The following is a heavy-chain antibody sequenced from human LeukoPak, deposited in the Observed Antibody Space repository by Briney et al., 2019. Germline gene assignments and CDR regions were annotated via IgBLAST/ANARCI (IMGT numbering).Heavy chain of an antibody. CDR2: ISSNGGST. V-gene: IGHV3-64*01. Sequence: PGGSLRLSCAASGFTFSSYGMNWVRQAPGKGLEYVSAISSNGGSTYYANSVKGRFTISRDNSKNTLYLQMGSLRAEDMAVYYCARDFMGSGYSASSHFDYWGQGTLVTVSS. CDR1: GFTFSSYG. D-gene: IGHD3-22*01. J-gene: IGHJ4*02. CDR3: ARDFMGSGYSASSHFDY.